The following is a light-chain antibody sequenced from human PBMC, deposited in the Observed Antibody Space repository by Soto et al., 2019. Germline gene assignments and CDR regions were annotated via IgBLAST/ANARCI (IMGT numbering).Light chain of an antibody. CDR1: IDDIGAYDY. CDR3: SSYTTSNTRQIV. J-gene: IGLJ1*01. CDR2: DVN. V-gene: IGLV2-14*03. Sequence: QSALTQPASVSGSPGQSVTISCTGTIDDIGAYDYVSWYQQRPGSAPQLIIYDVNNRPSGVSNRFSGSKSGNTASLTISGLQAEDEADYYCSSYTTSNTRQIVFGTGTKVTVL.